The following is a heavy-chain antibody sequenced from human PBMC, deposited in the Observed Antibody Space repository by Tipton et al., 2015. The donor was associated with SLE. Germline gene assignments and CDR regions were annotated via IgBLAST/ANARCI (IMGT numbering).Heavy chain of an antibody. J-gene: IGHJ6*02. CDR1: GFTFSSYG. D-gene: IGHD3-9*01. CDR3: ARDYYDILTGMYYYYGMDV. Sequence: SLRLSCAASGFTFSSYGMHWVRQAPGKGLEWVAFIRYDGSNKYYADSVKGRFTISRDNSKNTLYLQMGSLRAEDMAVYYCARDYYDILTGMYYYYGMDVWGQGTTVTVSS. V-gene: IGHV3-30*02. CDR2: IRYDGSNK.